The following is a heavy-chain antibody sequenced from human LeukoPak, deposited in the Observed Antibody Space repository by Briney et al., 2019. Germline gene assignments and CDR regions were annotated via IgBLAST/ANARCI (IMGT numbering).Heavy chain of an antibody. Sequence: SETLSLTCTVSGGSISTYYWSWVRQPPGKGLEWIGYINYSGRTNANSSLKSRVAISVDTSKNQFSLRLSSVTGADTAVYYCARDTYYYDNGDFIDAFDIWGRGTMVTVSS. CDR3: ARDTYYYDNGDFIDAFDI. CDR1: GGSISTYY. V-gene: IGHV4-59*01. D-gene: IGHD3-22*01. CDR2: INYSGRT. J-gene: IGHJ3*02.